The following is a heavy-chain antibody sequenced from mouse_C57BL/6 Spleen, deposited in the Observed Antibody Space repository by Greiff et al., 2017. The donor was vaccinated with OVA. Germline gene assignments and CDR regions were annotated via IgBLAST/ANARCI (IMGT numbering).Heavy chain of an antibody. CDR3: ARETAQASYYYAMDY. V-gene: IGHV1-63*01. CDR2: IYPGGGYT. D-gene: IGHD3-2*02. Sequence: QVQLKESGAELVRPGTSVKMSCKASGYTFTNYWIGWAKQRPGHGLEWIGDIYPGGGYTNYNEKFKGKATLTADKSSSTAYMQFSSLTSEDSAIYYCARETAQASYYYAMDYWGQGTSVTVSS. CDR1: GYTFTNYW. J-gene: IGHJ4*01.